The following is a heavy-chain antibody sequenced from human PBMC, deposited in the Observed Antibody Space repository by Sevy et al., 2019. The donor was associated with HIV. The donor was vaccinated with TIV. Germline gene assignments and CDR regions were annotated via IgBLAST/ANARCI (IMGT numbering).Heavy chain of an antibody. V-gene: IGHV3-7*01. J-gene: IGHJ4*02. Sequence: GGSLRLSCTASGFTFGKYWMGWVRQAPGKGLEWVANIKQDAGEKYYVYSVKGRFTISRVNAKNSVYLQMNSLRADDTAVYFCARDDGIYYCHYWGQGTLVTVSS. CDR3: ARDDGIYYCHY. D-gene: IGHD1-26*01. CDR2: IKQDAGEK. CDR1: GFTFGKYW.